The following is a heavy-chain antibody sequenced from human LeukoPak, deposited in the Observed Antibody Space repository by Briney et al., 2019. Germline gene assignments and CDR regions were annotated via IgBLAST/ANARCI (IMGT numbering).Heavy chain of an antibody. CDR2: ISSSSSYI. D-gene: IGHD2-15*01. J-gene: IGHJ4*02. V-gene: IGHV3-21*01. Sequence: PGGSLRLSCAASGFTFSSYSMNWVRQAPGKELEWVSSISSSSSYIYYADSVKGRFTISRDNAKNSLYLQMNSLRAEDTAVYYCARGPSGGNGFSYWGLGTLVTVSS. CDR1: GFTFSSYS. CDR3: ARGPSGGNGFSY.